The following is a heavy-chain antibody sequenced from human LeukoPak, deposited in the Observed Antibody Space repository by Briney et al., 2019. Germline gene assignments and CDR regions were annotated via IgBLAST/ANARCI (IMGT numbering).Heavy chain of an antibody. CDR2: INHSGST. J-gene: IGHJ6*04. V-gene: IGHV4-34*01. Sequence: SETLSLTCAVYGGSFSGYYWSWIRQPPGKGLEWIGEINHSGSTNYNPSLKSRVTISVDTSKNQFSLKLSSMTAADTAVYYCARTRRGSSWYPLYYGMDVWGKGTTVTVSS. CDR3: ARTRRGSSWYPLYYGMDV. CDR1: GGSFSGYY. D-gene: IGHD6-13*01.